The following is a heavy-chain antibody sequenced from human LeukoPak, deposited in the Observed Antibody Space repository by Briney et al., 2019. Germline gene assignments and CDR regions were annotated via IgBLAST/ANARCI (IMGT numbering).Heavy chain of an antibody. CDR3: AKANDYYDSSGSFDY. CDR1: GFTFDDYA. J-gene: IGHJ4*02. CDR2: ISWNSGSI. Sequence: GGSLRLSCAVSGFTFDDYAMHWVRQAPGKGLEWVSGISWNSGSIGYADSVKGRFTISRDNAKNSLYLQMNSLRAEDTALYYCAKANDYYDSSGSFDYWGQGTLVTVSS. D-gene: IGHD3-22*01. V-gene: IGHV3-9*01.